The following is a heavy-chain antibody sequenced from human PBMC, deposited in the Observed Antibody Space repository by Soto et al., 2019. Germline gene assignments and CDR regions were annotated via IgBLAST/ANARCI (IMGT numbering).Heavy chain of an antibody. V-gene: IGHV1-58*01. Sequence: MQLVQSGPEVKKPGTSVKVSCQASGFTFTTSAVQWVRQARGQRLEWIGWILFGSGNTNYAQEFQGRVTITRDMSTSTAHMELSSLISEDTAMYYCAADIVATNWGQGTLVTVFS. CDR2: ILFGSGNT. D-gene: IGHD5-12*01. J-gene: IGHJ4*02. CDR1: GFTFTTSA. CDR3: AADIVATN.